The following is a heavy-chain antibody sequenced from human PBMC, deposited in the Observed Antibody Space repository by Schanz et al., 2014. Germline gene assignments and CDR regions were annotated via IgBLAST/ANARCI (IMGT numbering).Heavy chain of an antibody. J-gene: IGHJ4*02. CDR1: GFSFSDHA. CDR2: VRKKGCSDDTE. D-gene: IGHD3-9*01. V-gene: IGHV3-72*01. CDR3: VREGSTAPVAGLRSFDWLGRFDY. Sequence: EVELVESGGGLVQPGGSLRLSCAASGFSFSDHAMDWVRQAAGKGLEWVGRVRKKGCSDDTEEYAASVRGRFTISRDDSKNVVNLQMNGLKTEDTAMYYCVREGSTAPVAGLRSFDWLGRFDYWGQGALVTVSS.